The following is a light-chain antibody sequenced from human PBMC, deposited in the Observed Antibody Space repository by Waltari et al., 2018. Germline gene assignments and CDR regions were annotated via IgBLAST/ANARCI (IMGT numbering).Light chain of an antibody. Sequence: QSVLTQPPSVSRAAGQSVPISCPRARSTIAARHDVHWYQQVPGAAPNILIYGNTIRPSGLPDRFSGSKSGTSASLAITGLQAEDEADYYCQSYDSSLSVLFGGGTKLTV. V-gene: IGLV1-40*01. CDR2: GNT. J-gene: IGLJ2*01. CDR3: QSYDSSLSVL. CDR1: RSTIAARHD.